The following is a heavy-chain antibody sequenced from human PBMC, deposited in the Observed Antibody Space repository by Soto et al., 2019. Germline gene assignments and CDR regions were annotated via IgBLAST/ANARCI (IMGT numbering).Heavy chain of an antibody. CDR3: ARWYCSGDSCHYFDY. D-gene: IGHD2-15*01. CDR1: GFTFSSYA. V-gene: IGHV3-23*01. J-gene: IGHJ4*02. Sequence: EVQLLESGGGLVQPGGSLRLSCAASGFTFSSYAMSWVRQAPGKGLEWVSAISGSGGSTYYADSVKGRFTISRDNSKNPLYLQMNSLRAEDTAVYYCARWYCSGDSCHYFDYWGQGTLVTVSS. CDR2: ISGSGGST.